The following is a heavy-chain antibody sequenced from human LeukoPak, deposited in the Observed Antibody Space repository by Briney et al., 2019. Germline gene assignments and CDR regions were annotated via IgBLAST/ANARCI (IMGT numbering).Heavy chain of an antibody. Sequence: PGGSLRLSCGASGFTFSVYGMNWVRQAPGKGLEWVSYISGSSDTRYYGESLKGRFTISRDNAKNSLFLQMNSLRAEDTAVYYCAAQGEDSFDFWGQGTMVTVS. CDR3: AAQGEDSFDF. J-gene: IGHJ3*01. V-gene: IGHV3-48*01. D-gene: IGHD3-10*01. CDR1: GFTFSVYG. CDR2: ISGSSDTR.